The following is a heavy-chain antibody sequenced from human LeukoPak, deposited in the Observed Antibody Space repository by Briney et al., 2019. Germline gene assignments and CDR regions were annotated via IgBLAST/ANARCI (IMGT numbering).Heavy chain of an antibody. Sequence: SQTLSLTCAISGDSVSSNSAAWNWIRQSPSRGLEWLGRTYYRAKWYNDYAVSVQSRINIMPDTSKNQFSLQLNSVTPEDTAEYYCARQSTTNSRYYGMDVWGKGTTVIVSS. V-gene: IGHV6-1*01. J-gene: IGHJ6*04. CDR2: TYYRAKWYN. CDR3: ARQSTTNSRYYGMDV. CDR1: GDSVSSNSAA. D-gene: IGHD1-14*01.